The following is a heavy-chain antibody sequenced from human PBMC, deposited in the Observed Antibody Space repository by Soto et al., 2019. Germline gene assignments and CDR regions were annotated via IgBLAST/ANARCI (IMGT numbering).Heavy chain of an antibody. CDR3: AKETSAYEIDY. CDR2: ISYDGNTK. J-gene: IGHJ4*02. Sequence: QVQLVESGGGVVQPGRSLRLSCAASGFIFSGYAMHWVRQAPGKGLEWVAVISYDGNTKYYADSVKGRFTVSRDNSKNTRYVQTNNLSAEDTAMYYCAKETSAYEIDYWGQGTLVNVSS. V-gene: IGHV3-30-3*01. D-gene: IGHD5-12*01. CDR1: GFIFSGYA.